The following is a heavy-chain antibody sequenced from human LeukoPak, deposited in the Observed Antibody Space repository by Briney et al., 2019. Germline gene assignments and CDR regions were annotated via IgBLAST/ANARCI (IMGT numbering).Heavy chain of an antibody. CDR2: ISGSSSTI. J-gene: IGHJ4*02. D-gene: IGHD2-2*01. Sequence: LPGGSLRLSCAASGFTFSSYSMNWVRQAPGKGLEWVTYISGSSSTIYYAYSVKGRFTISRDDAKNSLYLQMNSLRDEDTAVYYCARGDCTSIRCSQDFDYWGQGTLLTVSS. CDR1: GFTFSSYS. CDR3: ARGDCTSIRCSQDFDY. V-gene: IGHV3-48*02.